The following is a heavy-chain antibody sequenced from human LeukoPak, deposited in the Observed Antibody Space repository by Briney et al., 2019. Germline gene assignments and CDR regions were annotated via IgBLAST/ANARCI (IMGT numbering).Heavy chain of an antibody. Sequence: GGSLRLSCAASGFTFSSYGMHWVRQAPGKGLEWVAVISYDGSNKYYADSVKGRFTISKDNSKNTLYLQMYSLRAEDTAVYYCAKDIAGDYYDILTGFDYWGQGTLVTVSS. J-gene: IGHJ4*02. CDR2: ISYDGSNK. V-gene: IGHV3-30*18. D-gene: IGHD3-9*01. CDR1: GFTFSSYG. CDR3: AKDIAGDYYDILTGFDY.